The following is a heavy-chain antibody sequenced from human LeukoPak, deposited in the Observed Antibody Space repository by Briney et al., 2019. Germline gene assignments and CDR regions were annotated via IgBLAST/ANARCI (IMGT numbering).Heavy chain of an antibody. V-gene: IGHV3-9*01. CDR1: GFTFSSYW. CDR2: ISWNSGSI. CDR3: AKDRSPMVRGAYFDY. D-gene: IGHD3-10*01. Sequence: GGSLRLSCAASGFTFSSYWMHWVRQAPGKGLEWVSGISWNSGSIGYADSVKGRFTISRDNAKNSLYLQMNSLRAEDTALYYCAKDRSPMVRGAYFDYWGQGTLVTVSS. J-gene: IGHJ4*02.